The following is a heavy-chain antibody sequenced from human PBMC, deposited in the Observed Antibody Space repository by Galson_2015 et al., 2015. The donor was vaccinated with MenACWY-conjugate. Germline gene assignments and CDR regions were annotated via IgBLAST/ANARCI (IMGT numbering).Heavy chain of an antibody. Sequence: SLRLSCAASGFTFSSYWMHWVRQAPGKGLVWASRINSDGSRTSYADSVKGRFTISRDNAKNTLYMQMNSLRAEDTAVYYCARGLGAGVWGQGTTVTVSS. CDR2: INSDGSRT. CDR1: GFTFSSYW. V-gene: IGHV3-74*01. J-gene: IGHJ6*02. CDR3: ARGLGAGV.